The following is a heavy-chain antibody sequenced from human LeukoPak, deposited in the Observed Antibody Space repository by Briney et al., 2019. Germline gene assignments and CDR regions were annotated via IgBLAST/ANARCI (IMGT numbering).Heavy chain of an antibody. CDR3: AREGRVTGTIDY. J-gene: IGHJ4*02. D-gene: IGHD1-20*01. CDR1: GFTFSSYE. CDR2: ISSSGSTI. V-gene: IGHV3-48*03. Sequence: RPGGSLRLSCAASGFTFSSYEMNWVRQAPGKGLEWVSYISSSGSTIYYADSVKGRFTISRDNAKNSLYLQMNSLRAEDTAVYYCAREGRVTGTIDYWGQGTLVTVSS.